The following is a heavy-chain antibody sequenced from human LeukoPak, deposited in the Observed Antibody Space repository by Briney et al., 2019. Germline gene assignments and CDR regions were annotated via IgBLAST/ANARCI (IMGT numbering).Heavy chain of an antibody. V-gene: IGHV1-24*01. J-gene: IGHJ6*03. D-gene: IGHD1-26*01. CDR2: FDPEDGET. CDR3: AREGSGSYYYYYYMDV. Sequence: ASVKVSCKVSGYTLTELSMHWVRQAPGKGLEWMGGFDPEDGETIYAQKFQGRVTMTEDTSTDTAYMELSSLRSEDTAVYYCAREGSGSYYYYYYMDVWGKGTTVTVSS. CDR1: GYTLTELS.